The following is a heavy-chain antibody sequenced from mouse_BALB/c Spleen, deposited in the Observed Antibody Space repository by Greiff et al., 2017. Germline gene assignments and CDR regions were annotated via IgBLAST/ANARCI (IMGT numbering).Heavy chain of an antibody. Sequence: VQLQQSGAELARPGASVKLSCKASGYTFTDYYINWVKQRTGQGLEWIGEIYPGSGNTYYNEKFKGKATLTADKSSSTAYMQLSSLTSEDSAVYFCARSYGNYVSYAMDYWGQGTSVTVSS. V-gene: IGHV1-77*01. CDR1: GYTFTDYY. J-gene: IGHJ4*01. CDR3: ARSYGNYVSYAMDY. D-gene: IGHD2-1*01. CDR2: IYPGSGNT.